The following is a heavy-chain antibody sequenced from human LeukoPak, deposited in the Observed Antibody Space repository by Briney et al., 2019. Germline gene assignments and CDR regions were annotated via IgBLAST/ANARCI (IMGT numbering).Heavy chain of an antibody. D-gene: IGHD5-24*01. V-gene: IGHV4-39*01. CDR3: ARHRSGWLQSSFDY. Sequence: SETLSLTCSVSGGSISSSSSYWGWIRQPPGKGLEWIGSIYCSASTCDNPALKSRVNISVDTSKSPFSLKLSSVTAADTAVYYCARHRSGWLQSSFDYWGQGTLVTVSS. CDR1: GGSISSSSSY. J-gene: IGHJ4*02. CDR2: IYCSAST.